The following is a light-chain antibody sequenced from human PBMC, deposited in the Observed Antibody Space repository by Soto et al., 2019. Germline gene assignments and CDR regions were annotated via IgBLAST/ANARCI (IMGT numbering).Light chain of an antibody. CDR2: GAS. CDR3: QQRSDWPPIFS. Sequence: EIVLTQSPATLSLSPGEMATLSCRASQSVSTYLAWYQQKPGQAPMLLIYGASNRATGIPARFSGSGSETDFTLNISSLEPEAFAVYYCQQRSDWPPIFSFGPGTKVDIK. V-gene: IGKV3-11*01. J-gene: IGKJ3*01. CDR1: QSVSTY.